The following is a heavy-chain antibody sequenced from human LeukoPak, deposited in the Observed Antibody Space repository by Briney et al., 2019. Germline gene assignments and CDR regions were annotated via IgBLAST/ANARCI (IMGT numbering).Heavy chain of an antibody. V-gene: IGHV1-69*13. CDR1: GGTFSSYA. CDR2: IIPIFGTA. J-gene: IGHJ4*02. Sequence: SVKVSCKASGGTFSSYAISWVRQAPGQGLEWMGGIIPIFGTANYAQKFQGRVTITADESTSTAYMELSSLRSEDTAVYYCARDTYYYDSSGYSYRYWGQGTLVTVSS. D-gene: IGHD3-22*01. CDR3: ARDTYYYDSSGYSYRY.